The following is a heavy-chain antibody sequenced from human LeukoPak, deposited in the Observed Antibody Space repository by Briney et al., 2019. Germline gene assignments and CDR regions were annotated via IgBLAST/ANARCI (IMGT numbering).Heavy chain of an antibody. V-gene: IGHV3-30*18. CDR2: ISYDGSDK. Sequence: GGSLRLSCAASGFTFNFFAMNWVRQAPGKGLEWVALISYDGSDKHYSDSVEGRFSISRDNSNNTVYLQMNGLRDEDTAVYYCAKESHQFEIDIYYSWFDPWGQGTLVTVSS. CDR3: AKESHQFEIDIYYSWFDP. J-gene: IGHJ5*02. CDR1: GFTFNFFA. D-gene: IGHD3-22*01.